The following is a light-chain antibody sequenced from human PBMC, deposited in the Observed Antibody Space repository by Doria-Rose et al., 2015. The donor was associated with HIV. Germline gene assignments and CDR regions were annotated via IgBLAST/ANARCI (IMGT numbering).Light chain of an antibody. CDR1: SNDVGNEG. J-gene: IGLJ3*02. Sequence: LTQPPSVSKGLGQTATLTCTGNSNDVGNEGAAWLQQHQGHPPKLLSYRNNDRPSGISERFSASRSGDTASLTITGLQPEDEADYYCSAWDISLSACLFGGGTKLTVL. CDR3: SAWDISLSACL. V-gene: IGLV10-54*01. CDR2: RNN.